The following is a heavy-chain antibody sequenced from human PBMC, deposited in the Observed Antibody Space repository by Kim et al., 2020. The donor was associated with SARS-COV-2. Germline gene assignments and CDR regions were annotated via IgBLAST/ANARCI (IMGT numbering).Heavy chain of an antibody. CDR3: ALLSSDLLTGSDY. J-gene: IGHJ4*02. V-gene: IGHV3-33*05. D-gene: IGHD3-9*01. Sequence: GGSLRLSCTASGFMFSTYVLNWVRQPPGKGLEWVASISYDGSDKYYGDSVKGRFTISRDNSKNTLFLQMNNLTVEDTAVYYCALLSSDLLTGSDYWGQGTLCTVSS. CDR1: GFMFSTYV. CDR2: ISYDGSDK.